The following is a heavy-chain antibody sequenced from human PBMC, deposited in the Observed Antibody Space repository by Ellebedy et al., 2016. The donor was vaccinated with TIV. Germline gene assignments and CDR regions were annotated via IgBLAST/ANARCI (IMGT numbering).Heavy chain of an antibody. CDR3: AKNIGRTLVRGSSDF. CDR2: LSRNSGSI. V-gene: IGHV3-9*01. CDR1: GSSFDDYA. J-gene: IGHJ4*02. Sequence: SLKISCEASGSSFDDYALHWVRLVPGKGLEWVSGLSRNSGSIGYADSVKGRFTISRDNVRNFVFLQMDSLRPEDTALYYCAKNIGRTLVRGSSDFWGQGTLVTVSS. D-gene: IGHD3-10*01.